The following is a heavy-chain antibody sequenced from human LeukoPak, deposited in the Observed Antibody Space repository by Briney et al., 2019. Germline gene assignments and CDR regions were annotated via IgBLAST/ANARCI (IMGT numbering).Heavy chain of an antibody. CDR2: IIPIFGTT. Sequence: GASVKVSCKASGGTFSSYAISWVRQAPGQGLEWMGGIIPIFGTTNYAQKFQGRVTITADESTSTAYMELSSLRSEDTAVYYCARDDEGIAAGDDAFDIWGQGTWSPSLQ. CDR1: GGTFSSYA. V-gene: IGHV1-69*13. CDR3: ARDDEGIAAGDDAFDI. J-gene: IGHJ3*02. D-gene: IGHD6-13*01.